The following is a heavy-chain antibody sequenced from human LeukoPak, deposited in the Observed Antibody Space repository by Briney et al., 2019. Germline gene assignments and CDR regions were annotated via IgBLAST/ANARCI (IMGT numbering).Heavy chain of an antibody. V-gene: IGHV3-73*01. CDR2: IRSKANSYAT. CDR3: FSMLSNAFDI. J-gene: IGHJ3*02. D-gene: IGHD3-16*01. Sequence: GGSLKLSCAASGFTFSGSAMHWVRQASGKGLEWVGRIRSKANSYATAYAASVKGRFTISRDDSKNTAYLQMNSLKTEDTAVYYCFSMLSNAFDIWGQGTMVTVSS. CDR1: GFTFSGSA.